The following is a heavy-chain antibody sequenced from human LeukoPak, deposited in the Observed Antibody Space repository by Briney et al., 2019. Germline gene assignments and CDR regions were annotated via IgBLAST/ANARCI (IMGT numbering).Heavy chain of an antibody. V-gene: IGHV4-59*08. CDR2: IYYSGST. CDR1: GGSFSGYY. D-gene: IGHD6-13*01. CDR3: AYSSSWYHTFDY. Sequence: SETLSLTCAVYGGSFSGYYWSWIRQPPGKGLEWIGYIYYSGSTNYNPSLKSRVTISVDTSKNQFSLKLSSVTAADTAVYYCAYSSSWYHTFDYWGQGTLVTVSS. J-gene: IGHJ4*02.